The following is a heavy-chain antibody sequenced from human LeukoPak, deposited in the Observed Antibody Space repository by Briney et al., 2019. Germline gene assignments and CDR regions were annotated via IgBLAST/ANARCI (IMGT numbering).Heavy chain of an antibody. CDR3: ARGLQQDYDCWSGYRSMYYYYYGMDV. V-gene: IGHV4-34*01. CDR2: INHSGST. CDR1: GGSFSGYY. Sequence: SETLSLTCAVYGGSFSGYYWSWIRQPPGKGLEWIGEINHSGSTNYNPSLKSRVTISVDKSKNQFSLKLSSVTAADTAVYYCARGLQQDYDCWSGYRSMYYYYYGMDVWGQGTTVTVSS. D-gene: IGHD3-3*01. J-gene: IGHJ6*02.